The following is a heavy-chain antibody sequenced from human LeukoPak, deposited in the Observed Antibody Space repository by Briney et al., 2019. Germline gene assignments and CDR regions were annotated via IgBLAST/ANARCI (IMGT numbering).Heavy chain of an antibody. CDR2: ISSSSSYI. Sequence: GGSLRLSCAASGFTFSSYSMNWVRQAPGKGLEWVSSISSSSSYIYYADSVKGRFTISRDNAKNSLYLQMNSLRAEDTAVYCCARAGVRFLEWLLTPRPPYFDYWAREPWSPSPQ. V-gene: IGHV3-21*01. J-gene: IGHJ4*02. CDR1: GFTFSSYS. CDR3: ARAGVRFLEWLLTPRPPYFDY. D-gene: IGHD3-3*01.